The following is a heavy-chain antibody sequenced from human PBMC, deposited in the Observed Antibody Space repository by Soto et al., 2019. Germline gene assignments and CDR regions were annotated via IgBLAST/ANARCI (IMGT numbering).Heavy chain of an antibody. CDR2: ISYDGSNK. V-gene: IGHV3-30-3*01. CDR1: GFTFSSYA. Sequence: GGSLRLSCAASGFTFSSYAMHWVRQAPGKGLEWVAVISYDGSNKYYADSVKGRFTISRDNSKNTLYLQMNSLRAEDTAVYYCAKVRWERAYYYGMDVWGQGTTVTVSS. CDR3: AKVRWERAYYYGMDV. D-gene: IGHD1-26*01. J-gene: IGHJ6*02.